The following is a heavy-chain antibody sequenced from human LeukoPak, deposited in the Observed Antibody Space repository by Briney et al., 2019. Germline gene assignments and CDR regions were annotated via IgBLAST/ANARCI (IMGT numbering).Heavy chain of an antibody. CDR1: GYRFSNYG. CDR3: ARVGSPDSENSGWKLFFDY. CDR2: ISAYNGDT. D-gene: IGHD6-19*01. J-gene: IGHJ4*02. V-gene: IGHV1-18*01. Sequence: GASVKVSCKASGYRFSNYGTTWVRQAPGQGLECMGWISAYNGDTNYAQNFQGRLTMTTDTSTNTAYMELRSLRSDDTAVYYCARVGSPDSENSGWKLFFDYWGQGTLVTVSS.